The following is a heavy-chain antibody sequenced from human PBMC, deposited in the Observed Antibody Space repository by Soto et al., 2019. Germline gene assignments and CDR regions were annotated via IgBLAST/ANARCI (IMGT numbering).Heavy chain of an antibody. J-gene: IGHJ6*03. CDR3: ARGGELFYYYYYMDV. Sequence: GGSLRLSCAASGFTFDDYGMSWVRQAPGKGLEWVSGINWNGGSTGYADSVKGRFTISRDNAKNSLYLQMNSLRAEDTALYHCARGGELFYYYYYMDVWGKGTTVTVSS. CDR1: GFTFDDYG. CDR2: INWNGGST. D-gene: IGHD3-10*01. V-gene: IGHV3-20*01.